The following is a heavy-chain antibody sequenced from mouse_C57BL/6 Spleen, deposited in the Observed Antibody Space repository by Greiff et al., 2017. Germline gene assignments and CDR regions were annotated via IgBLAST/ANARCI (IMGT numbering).Heavy chain of an antibody. Sequence: QVQLKQSGAELVRPGASVTLSCTASGYTFTDYEMYWVKQTPVHGLEWIGAIDPETGGTAYNHKFKGKAILTADKSSSTAYMQLRSLTSEDSAVYYCTRWVVTTDYWGQGTTLTVSS. J-gene: IGHJ2*01. D-gene: IGHD2-2*01. CDR1: GYTFTDYE. V-gene: IGHV1-15*01. CDR2: IDPETGGT. CDR3: TRWVVTTDY.